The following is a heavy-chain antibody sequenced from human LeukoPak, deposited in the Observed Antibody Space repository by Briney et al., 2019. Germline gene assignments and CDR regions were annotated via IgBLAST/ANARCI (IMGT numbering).Heavy chain of an antibody. J-gene: IGHJ3*02. CDR3: ARHWLTDAFDI. Sequence: SETLSLTCTVSGGSFNGYYWSWIRQPPGKGLEWIGYIYSSGTTNYNPSLKSRVTISVDTSKNQFSLKLSSVTAADTALYYCARHWLTDAFDIWGQGTMVTVSS. CDR2: IYSSGTT. V-gene: IGHV4-59*01. CDR1: GGSFNGYY. D-gene: IGHD6-19*01.